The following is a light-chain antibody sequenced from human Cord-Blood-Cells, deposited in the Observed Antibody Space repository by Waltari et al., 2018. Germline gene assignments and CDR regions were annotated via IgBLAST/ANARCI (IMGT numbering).Light chain of an antibody. CDR3: SSYTSSSTPV. CDR2: EVS. CDR1: SSDVGGYNY. Sequence: QSALTQPASVSGSPGQSITISCTGTSSDVGGYNYVSWYQQHPGKAPKLMIYEVSNRLSGVSNRFSGSKTGNTASLTISGLQAEDEADYYCSSYTSSSTPVFGTGTKVTVL. V-gene: IGLV2-14*01. J-gene: IGLJ1*01.